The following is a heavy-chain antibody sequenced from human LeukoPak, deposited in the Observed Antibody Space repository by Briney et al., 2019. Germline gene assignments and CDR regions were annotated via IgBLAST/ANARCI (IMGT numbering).Heavy chain of an antibody. CDR2: IYHSGGN. J-gene: IGHJ6*03. V-gene: IGHV4-4*02. CDR1: GRSNSSSTKR. Sequence: NPSETLSLTCAVSGRSNSSSTKRGRWVRQPPGEGLEWIGEIYHSGGNNYNPSLKSRITISVDKSQNQFSLKVNSLTAADTAVYYCATNGYYCMDVWGKGTTVTVSS. D-gene: IGHD2-8*01. CDR3: ATNGYYCMDV.